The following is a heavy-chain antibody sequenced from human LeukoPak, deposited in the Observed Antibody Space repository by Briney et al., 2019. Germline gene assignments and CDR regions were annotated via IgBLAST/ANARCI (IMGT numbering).Heavy chain of an antibody. CDR1: GFIFSSYS. D-gene: IGHD5-18*01. CDR3: AKRIQSAMATGY. CDR2: ISSGSVTI. V-gene: IGHV3-48*01. Sequence: PGGSLRLSCAASGFIFSSYSMNWVRQAPGKGLEWLSFISSGSVTIYYTDSVKGRFTISRDNAKNSLYLQMNSLRAEDTAVYYCAKRIQSAMATGYWGQGTLVTVSS. J-gene: IGHJ4*02.